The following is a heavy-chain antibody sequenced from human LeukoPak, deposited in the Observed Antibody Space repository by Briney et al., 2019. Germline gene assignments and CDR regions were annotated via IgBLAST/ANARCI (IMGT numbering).Heavy chain of an antibody. CDR2: IYSGGST. Sequence: GGSLRLSCAASGFTVSSNYMSWVRQAPGKGLEWVSVIYSGGSTFHADTVKGRFTISRDNSKNTLYLQMNNLRADDTAVYYCARSLRVRGVPDYMDVWGKGTTVTVSS. CDR1: GFTVSSNY. J-gene: IGHJ6*03. CDR3: ARSLRVRGVPDYMDV. V-gene: IGHV3-53*01. D-gene: IGHD3-10*01.